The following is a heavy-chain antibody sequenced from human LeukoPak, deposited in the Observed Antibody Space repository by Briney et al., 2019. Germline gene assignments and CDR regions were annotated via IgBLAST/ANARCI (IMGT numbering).Heavy chain of an antibody. Sequence: TEGSLRLSCAASGFTFSSYSMNWVRQAPGKGLEWVSYISSSSSTIYYADSVKGRFTNSRDNAKNSLYLQMNSLRAEDTAVYYCARGDSYDFWSGSIYYYYYMDVWGKGTTVTVSS. J-gene: IGHJ6*03. D-gene: IGHD3-3*01. V-gene: IGHV3-48*01. CDR1: GFTFSSYS. CDR3: ARGDSYDFWSGSIYYYYYMDV. CDR2: ISSSSSTI.